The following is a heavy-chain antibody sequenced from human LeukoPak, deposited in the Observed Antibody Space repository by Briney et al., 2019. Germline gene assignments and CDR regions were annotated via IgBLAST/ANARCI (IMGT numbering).Heavy chain of an antibody. V-gene: IGHV3-74*01. CDR3: ARDRSYDVLTPGYYMDV. J-gene: IGHJ6*03. CDR1: GFTFSSYW. D-gene: IGHD3-9*01. CDR2: ISSDGSST. Sequence: PGGSLRLSCAASGFTFSSYWMHWVRQAPGKGLVWVSRISSDGSSTSYADSVKGRFTISRDNAKNTLYLQMNSLRAEDTAVYYCARDRSYDVLTPGYYMDVWGKGTTVSISS.